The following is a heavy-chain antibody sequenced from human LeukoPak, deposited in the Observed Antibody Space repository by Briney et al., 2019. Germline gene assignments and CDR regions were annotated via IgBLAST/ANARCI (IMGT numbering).Heavy chain of an antibody. V-gene: IGHV3-43*02. D-gene: IGHD6-19*01. CDR2: ISGDGGST. CDR1: GFTFDDYA. CDR3: AGGGEWLVPNWFDP. Sequence: GGSLRLSCAASGFTFDDYAMHWVRQAPGKGLEWVSLISGDGGSTYYADSVKGRFTISRDNSKNSLYLQMNSLRTEDTALYFCAGGGEWLVPNWFDPWGQGTLVTVSS. J-gene: IGHJ5*02.